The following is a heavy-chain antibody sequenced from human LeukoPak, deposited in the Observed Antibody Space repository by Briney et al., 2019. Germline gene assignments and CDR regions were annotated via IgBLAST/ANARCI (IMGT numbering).Heavy chain of an antibody. D-gene: IGHD6-19*01. Sequence: GSLRLSCAASGFTFSSFWMSWVRQAPGKGLEWVANIKEDGSEKYYVDSVKGRFTLSRDNAKNSLYLQMNSLRAEDTAVYYCARALAGYSSGWYEGGGLFYWGQGTPVTVSS. V-gene: IGHV3-7*01. CDR3: ARALAGYSSGWYEGGGLFY. CDR2: IKEDGSEK. CDR1: GFTFSSFW. J-gene: IGHJ4*02.